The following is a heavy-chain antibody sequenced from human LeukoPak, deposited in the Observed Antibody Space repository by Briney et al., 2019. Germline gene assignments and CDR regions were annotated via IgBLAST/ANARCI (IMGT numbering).Heavy chain of an antibody. V-gene: IGHV4-59*01. CDR2: IYYSGST. CDR3: ARVGFGSGWYNWFDP. J-gene: IGHJ5*02. CDR1: GGSISSYY. D-gene: IGHD6-19*01. Sequence: WETLSLTCTVSGGSISSYYWSWIRQPPGKGLEWIGYIYYSGSTNYNPSLKSRVTISVDTSKNQFSLKLSSVTAADTAVYYCARVGFGSGWYNWFDPWGQGTLVTVSS.